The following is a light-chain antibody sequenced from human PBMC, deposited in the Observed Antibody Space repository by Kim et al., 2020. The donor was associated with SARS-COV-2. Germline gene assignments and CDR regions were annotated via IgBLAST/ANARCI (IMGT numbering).Light chain of an antibody. J-gene: IGLJ2*01. CDR3: QAWDSSTAAVV. CDR2: HDS. V-gene: IGLV3-1*01. CDR1: KLGDKY. Sequence: SYELTQPPSVSVSPGQTASITCSGDKLGDKYACWYQQKPGQSPVLVIYHDSKRPSGIPERFSGSNSGNTATLTISGTQAMDEADYYCQAWDSSTAAVVFGGGTQLTVL.